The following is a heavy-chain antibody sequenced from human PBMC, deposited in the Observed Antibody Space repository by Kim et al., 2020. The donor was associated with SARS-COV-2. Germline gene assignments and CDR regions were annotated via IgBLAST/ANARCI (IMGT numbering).Heavy chain of an antibody. Sequence: GGSLRLSCAASGFTVSSNYMSWVRQAPGKGLEWVSVIYSGGSTYYADSVKGRFTISRDNSKNTLYLQMNSLRAEDTAVYYCASLPSTSIAAAGFFDYWGQGTLVTVSS. D-gene: IGHD6-13*01. J-gene: IGHJ4*02. CDR2: IYSGGST. V-gene: IGHV3-53*01. CDR3: ASLPSTSIAAAGFFDY. CDR1: GFTVSSNY.